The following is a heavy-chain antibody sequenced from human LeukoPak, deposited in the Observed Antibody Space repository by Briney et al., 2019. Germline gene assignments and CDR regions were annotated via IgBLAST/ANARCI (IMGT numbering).Heavy chain of an antibody. CDR1: GFTLSDYY. J-gene: IGHJ4*02. D-gene: IGHD3-9*01. CDR2: ISSSSTYT. V-gene: IGHV3-11*05. Sequence: GGSLRLSCAASGFTLSDYYMSWIRQAPGKGLEWVSCISSSSTYTNYADSVKGRFTISRDNAKNSLYLQINSLRAEDTAVYYCAREDILTGFDYWGQGTLVTVSS. CDR3: AREDILTGFDY.